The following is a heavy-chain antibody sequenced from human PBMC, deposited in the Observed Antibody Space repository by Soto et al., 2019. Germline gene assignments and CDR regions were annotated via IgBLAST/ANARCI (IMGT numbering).Heavy chain of an antibody. CDR1: GYTFTSCG. D-gene: IGHD1-26*01. CDR2: ISGYNGNI. CDR3: ARDPQYSGSLSEGGDAFDI. Sequence: QVQLVQSEPEVKKPGASVKVSCKTSGYTFTSCGVSWVRQAPGQGLEWMGWISGYNGNIKYAQKFQGRVTMTADTSTSKAYMELRSLRSDDTAVFYCARDPQYSGSLSEGGDAFDIWGQGTMVTVSS. V-gene: IGHV1-18*01. J-gene: IGHJ3*02.